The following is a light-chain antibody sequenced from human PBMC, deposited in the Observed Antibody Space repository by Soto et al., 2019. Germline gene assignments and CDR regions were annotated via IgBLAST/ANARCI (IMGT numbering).Light chain of an antibody. CDR2: DAS. V-gene: IGKV1-33*01. Sequence: DIQMTQSPSSLSASVGDRVTITCQASQAISNYLNWYQQKPGKAPKLLIYDASNLETGVPSRFSGSGSGTDFTFTISSLQPEDIATYYCQQYDNLPFTFGPGTKVEIK. CDR1: QAISNY. J-gene: IGKJ3*01. CDR3: QQYDNLPFT.